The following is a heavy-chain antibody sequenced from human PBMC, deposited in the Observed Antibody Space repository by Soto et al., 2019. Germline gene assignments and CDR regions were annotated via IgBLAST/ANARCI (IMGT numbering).Heavy chain of an antibody. D-gene: IGHD2-8*01. CDR3: AKDTLYPVVSYFYYGLDV. J-gene: IGHJ6*02. V-gene: IGHV3-30*18. CDR1: GFVFADYG. Sequence: QGQLVESGGGVVQAGQSLRLSCAASGFVFADYGVHWVRQAPGKGLEWVAVISFDGTNKFYADSVKGRFTISRDNSNNTLYLQMSSLRTEDTAVYYCAKDTLYPVVSYFYYGLDVWGQGTTVTVSS. CDR2: ISFDGTNK.